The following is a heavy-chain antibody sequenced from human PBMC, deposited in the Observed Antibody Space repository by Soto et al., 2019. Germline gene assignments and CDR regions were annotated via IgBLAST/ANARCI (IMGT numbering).Heavy chain of an antibody. D-gene: IGHD4-17*01. V-gene: IGHV3-7*01. J-gene: IGHJ4*02. CDR2: IKQDGSEK. CDR3: ATDWACDYGDYTRFAY. CDR1: GFTFSSYW. Sequence: GGSLRLSCAASGFTFSSYWMSWVRQAPGKGLEWVANIKQDGSEKHYVDTVKGRFTISRDNAKNSLYLQMNSLRAEDTALYYCATDWACDYGDYTRFAYWGQGTLVTVSS.